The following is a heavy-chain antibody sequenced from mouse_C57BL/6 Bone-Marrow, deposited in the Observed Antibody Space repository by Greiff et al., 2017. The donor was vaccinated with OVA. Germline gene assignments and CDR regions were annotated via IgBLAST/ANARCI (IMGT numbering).Heavy chain of an antibody. D-gene: IGHD1-2*01. Sequence: EVQLVESGGDLVKPGGSLKLSCAASGFTFSSYGMSWVRQTPDKRLEWVATISSGGSYTYYPDSVKGRFTISRDNAKNTLYLQMSSLESEDTAMYYCARRGSDNYGGGYFDVWGTGTTVTVSS. V-gene: IGHV5-6*01. CDR1: GFTFSSYG. CDR3: ARRGSDNYGGGYFDV. J-gene: IGHJ1*03. CDR2: ISSGGSYT.